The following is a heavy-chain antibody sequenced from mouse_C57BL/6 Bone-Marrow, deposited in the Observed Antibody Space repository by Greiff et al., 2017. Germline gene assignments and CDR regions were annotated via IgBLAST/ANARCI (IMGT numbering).Heavy chain of an antibody. CDR1: GFNIKDDY. CDR3: TRDYGSSPDY. Sequence: VHVKQSGAELVRPGASVKLSCTASGFNIKDDYMHWVKQRPEQGLEWIGWIDPENGDTEYASKFQAKATITADTSSNTAYLQLSSLTSEDTAVYYCTRDYGSSPDYWGQGTTLTVSS. D-gene: IGHD1-1*01. V-gene: IGHV14-4*01. CDR2: IDPENGDT. J-gene: IGHJ2*01.